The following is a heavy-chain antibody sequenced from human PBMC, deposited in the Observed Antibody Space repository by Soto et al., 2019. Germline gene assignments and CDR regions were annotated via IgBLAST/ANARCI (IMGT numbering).Heavy chain of an antibody. V-gene: IGHV1-18*01. CDR3: ARLTGTTVYYYSYMDV. D-gene: IGHD1-7*01. Sequence: ASVTVSCKASGYTFTSYGISWVRQPPGQGLEWMGWISAYNGNTNYAQKLQGRVTMTTDTSTSTAYMELRSLRSDDTAVYYCARLTGTTVYYYSYMDVWGKGTTVTVSS. J-gene: IGHJ6*03. CDR2: ISAYNGNT. CDR1: GYTFTSYG.